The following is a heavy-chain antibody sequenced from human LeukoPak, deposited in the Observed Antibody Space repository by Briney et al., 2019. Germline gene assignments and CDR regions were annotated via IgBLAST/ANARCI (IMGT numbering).Heavy chain of an antibody. V-gene: IGHV1-69*13. CDR2: IIPIFGTA. J-gene: IGHJ4*02. CDR3: ARGIRLGELEVY. D-gene: IGHD3-16*01. CDR1: GGTFSSYA. Sequence: ASVKVSCKASGGTFSSYAISWVRQAPGQGLEWMGGIIPIFGTANYAQKFQGRVTITADESTSTAYMELSSLRSEDTAVYYCARGIRLGELEVYWGQGTLVTVSS.